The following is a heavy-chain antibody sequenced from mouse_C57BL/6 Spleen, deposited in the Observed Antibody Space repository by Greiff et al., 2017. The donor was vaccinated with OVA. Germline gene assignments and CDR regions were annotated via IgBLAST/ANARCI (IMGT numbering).Heavy chain of an antibody. CDR3: ARGKGLLRHYWYFDV. V-gene: IGHV1-53*01. CDR2: INPSNGGT. J-gene: IGHJ1*03. Sequence: VQLQQPGTELVKPGASVKLSCKASGYTFTSYWMHWVKQRPGQGLEWIGNINPSNGGTNYNEKFKSKATLTVDKSSSTAYMQLSSLTSEDSAVYYCARGKGLLRHYWYFDVWGTGTTVTVSS. CDR1: GYTFTSYW. D-gene: IGHD2-12*01.